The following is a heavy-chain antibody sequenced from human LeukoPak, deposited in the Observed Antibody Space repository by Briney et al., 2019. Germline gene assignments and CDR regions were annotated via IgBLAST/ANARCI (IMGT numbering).Heavy chain of an antibody. CDR1: GGSINSNNW. D-gene: IGHD5-18*01. CDR3: ARKGYTYGYFFNY. V-gene: IGHV4-4*02. J-gene: IGHJ4*02. Sequence: SETLSLTCAVSGGSINSNNWWSWVRQPPGKGLEWIGEIYHSGSTNYNPSLKSRVTISVDKSKNQFSLKLSSVTAADTAVYFCARKGYTYGYFFNYWGQGTLVTVSS. CDR2: IYHSGST.